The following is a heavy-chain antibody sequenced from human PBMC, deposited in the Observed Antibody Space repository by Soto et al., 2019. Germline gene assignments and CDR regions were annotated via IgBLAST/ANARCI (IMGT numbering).Heavy chain of an antibody. D-gene: IGHD3-16*01. CDR3: ARRIYDISSGYDY. Sequence: GSLRLSCAASGFTFSRHAMHWVRQAPGKGLEYVPAINNNGDRTYYANSVKGRFTISRDNSKNTLYLQMGSLRTEDMAVYYCARRIYDISSGYDYWGQGTLVTVSS. J-gene: IGHJ4*02. CDR1: GFTFSRHA. V-gene: IGHV3-64*01. CDR2: INNNGDRT.